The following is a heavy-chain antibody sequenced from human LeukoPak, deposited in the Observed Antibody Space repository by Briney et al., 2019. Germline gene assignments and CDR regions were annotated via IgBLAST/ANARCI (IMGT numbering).Heavy chain of an antibody. CDR2: INPNSGGT. Sequence: GASVKVSCKASGYTFTSYDINWVRQATGQGLEWMGWINPNSGGTNYAQKFQGRVTMTRDTSISTAYMELSRLRSDDTAVYYCAREDDSSSSRPARYWGQGTLVTVSS. CDR3: AREDDSSSSRPARY. CDR1: GYTFTSYD. V-gene: IGHV1-2*02. J-gene: IGHJ4*02. D-gene: IGHD6-6*01.